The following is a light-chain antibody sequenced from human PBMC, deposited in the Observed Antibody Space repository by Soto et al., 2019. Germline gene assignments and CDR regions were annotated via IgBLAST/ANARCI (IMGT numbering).Light chain of an antibody. CDR1: SSDIGSYNY. V-gene: IGLV2-14*01. J-gene: IGLJ1*01. CDR3: KSFTTSSTDV. Sequence: QSVLTQPASVSGSPGQSIAISCIGTSSDIGSYNYVSWYQQHPGKAPKLMIYDVSNRPSGVSDRFSGSKSGNTASLTISGLQAEDEADYYCKSFTTSSTDVFGTGTKVTVL. CDR2: DVS.